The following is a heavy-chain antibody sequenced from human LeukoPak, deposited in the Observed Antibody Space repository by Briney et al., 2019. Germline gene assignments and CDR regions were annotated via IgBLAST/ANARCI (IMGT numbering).Heavy chain of an antibody. D-gene: IGHD3/OR15-3a*01. Sequence: GGSLRLSCAASGFTFSSYNMNWVRQAPGKGLEWVSSITSSSSYIYYADSVKGRFTISRDNAKNSLYLQMNSLRAEDTAVYYCTRSFSWTFDYWGQGTLVTVSS. CDR2: ITSSSSYI. CDR1: GFTFSSYN. V-gene: IGHV3-21*01. CDR3: TRSFSWTFDY. J-gene: IGHJ4*02.